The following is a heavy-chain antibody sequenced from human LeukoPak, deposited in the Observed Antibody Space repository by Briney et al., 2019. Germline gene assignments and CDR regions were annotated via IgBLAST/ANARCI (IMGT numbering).Heavy chain of an antibody. CDR3: ARGLRGSPAFDY. Sequence: ASVKVPCKASGYTLTGYYMHWVRQAPGQGLKWMGWINPNSGGTNYAQKFQGRVTMTRDTSISTAYMELSRLRSDDTAVYYCARGLRGSPAFDYWGQGTLVTVSS. J-gene: IGHJ4*02. V-gene: IGHV1-2*02. D-gene: IGHD2-2*01. CDR2: INPNSGGT. CDR1: GYTLTGYY.